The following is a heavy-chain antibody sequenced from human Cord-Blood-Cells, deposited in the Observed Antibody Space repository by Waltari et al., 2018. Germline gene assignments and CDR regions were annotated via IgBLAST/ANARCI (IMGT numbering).Heavy chain of an antibody. CDR3: ARGRYCSSTSCYTNAFDI. V-gene: IGHV4-34*01. CDR2: INHSGST. J-gene: IGHJ3*02. CDR1: GGSFSGYY. D-gene: IGHD2-2*01. Sequence: QVQLQQWGAGLLKPSETLSLTCAVYGGSFSGYYWMWIRHPHGKGLEWIGEINHSGSTNYNPSLKSRVTISVDTSKNQFSLKLSSVTAADTAVYYCARGRYCSSTSCYTNAFDIWGQGTMVTVSS.